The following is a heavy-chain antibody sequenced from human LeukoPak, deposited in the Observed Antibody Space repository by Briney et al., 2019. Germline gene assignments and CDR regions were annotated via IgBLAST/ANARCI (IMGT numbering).Heavy chain of an antibody. J-gene: IGHJ3*02. Sequence: SETLPLTCTVSGGSISSSYWSWIRQPPGKGLEWIGHIYYSGSTNYNPSLKTRVTMSVDTSKNQFSLKLISVTAADTAVYFCARGGSGLGNTFDIWGQGTMVTVSS. V-gene: IGHV4-59*12. CDR2: IYYSGST. CDR1: GGSISSSY. CDR3: ARGGSGLGNTFDI. D-gene: IGHD3-10*01.